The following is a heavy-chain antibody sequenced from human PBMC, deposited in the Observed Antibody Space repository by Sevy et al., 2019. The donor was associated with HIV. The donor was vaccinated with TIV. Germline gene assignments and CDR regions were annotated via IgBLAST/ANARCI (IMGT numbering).Heavy chain of an antibody. CDR3: ATTKDYYEDSGSPFDY. CDR2: FDPEDGET. J-gene: IGHJ4*02. CDR1: GYTLTKLS. D-gene: IGHD3-22*01. Sequence: ASVKVSCKVSGYTLTKLSMHWVRQAPGKGLEWMGGFDPEDGETIYQQKLKGRVTMTEDTSTDTAYMELSSLRSEDTAVYYCATTKDYYEDSGSPFDYWGQGTLVTVSS. V-gene: IGHV1-24*01.